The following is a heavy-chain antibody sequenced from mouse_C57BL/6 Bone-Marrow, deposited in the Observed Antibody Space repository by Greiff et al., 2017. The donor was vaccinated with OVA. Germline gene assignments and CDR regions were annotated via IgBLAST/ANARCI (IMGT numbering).Heavy chain of an antibody. V-gene: IGHV5-12*01. Sequence: EVKLMESGGGLVQPGGSLKLSCAASGFTFSDYYMYWVRQTPEKRLEWVAYISNGGGSTYYPDTVKGRFTISRDNAKNTLYLQMSRLKSEDTAMYYCARIYDGYYGDAMDYWGQGTSVTVSS. CDR1: GFTFSDYY. J-gene: IGHJ4*01. D-gene: IGHD2-3*01. CDR3: ARIYDGYYGDAMDY. CDR2: ISNGGGST.